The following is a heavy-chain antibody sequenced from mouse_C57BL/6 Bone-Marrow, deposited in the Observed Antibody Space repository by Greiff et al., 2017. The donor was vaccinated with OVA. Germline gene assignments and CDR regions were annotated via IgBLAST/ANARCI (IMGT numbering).Heavy chain of an antibody. CDR3: ARGFGYGSGYWFAY. D-gene: IGHD1-1*01. CDR1: GFTFSDYG. Sequence: EVMLVESGGGLVKPGGSLKLSCAASGFTFSDYGMHWVRQAPEKGLEWVAYISSGSSTIYYADTVKGRFTLSRDNAKNTLFLQMTSLMSEDTAVYYCARGFGYGSGYWFAYWGQGTLVTVSA. V-gene: IGHV5-17*01. CDR2: ISSGSSTI. J-gene: IGHJ3*01.